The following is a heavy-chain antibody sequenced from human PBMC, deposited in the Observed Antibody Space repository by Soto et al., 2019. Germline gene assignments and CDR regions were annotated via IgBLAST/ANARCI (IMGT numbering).Heavy chain of an antibody. CDR3: ARDLKNYYYYGMDV. CDR1: GYTFTSYG. V-gene: IGHV1-18*01. CDR2: ISAYNGNT. J-gene: IGHJ6*02. Sequence: ASVKVSCKASGYTFTSYGISWVRQAPGQGLEWMGWISAYNGNTNYAQKLQGRVTMTTDTSTSTAYMELRSLRSDDTAVYYCARDLKNYYYYGMDVWGQGXTVTVYS.